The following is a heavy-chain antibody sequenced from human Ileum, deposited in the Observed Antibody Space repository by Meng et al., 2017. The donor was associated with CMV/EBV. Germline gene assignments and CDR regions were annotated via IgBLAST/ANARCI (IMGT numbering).Heavy chain of an antibody. CDR1: GFTFNHYA. D-gene: IGHD3-10*01. Sequence: ASGFTFNHYAMRWVRQAPGKGLEWVSSITSSGDSGYFVDSVKGRFTISRDNSKNTLYLEMNSLRAEDTAVYYCAKYQYTNWGSAFGHWGQGILVTVSS. V-gene: IGHV3-23*01. CDR3: AKYQYTNWGSAFGH. CDR2: ITSSGDSG. J-gene: IGHJ4*02.